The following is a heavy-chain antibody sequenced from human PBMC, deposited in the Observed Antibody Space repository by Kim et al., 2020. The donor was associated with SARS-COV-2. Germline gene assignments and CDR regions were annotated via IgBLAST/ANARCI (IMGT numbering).Heavy chain of an antibody. CDR3: ARTYSGSYFPIDY. Sequence: YADAAKGRFTISRDNSKNTLYLQMNSLRAEDTAVYYCARTYSGSYFPIDYWGQGTLVTVSS. V-gene: IGHV3-30*01. D-gene: IGHD1-26*01. J-gene: IGHJ4*02.